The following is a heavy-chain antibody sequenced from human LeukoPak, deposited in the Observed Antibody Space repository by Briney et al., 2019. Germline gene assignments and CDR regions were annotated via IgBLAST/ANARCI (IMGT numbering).Heavy chain of an antibody. V-gene: IGHV1-58*02. D-gene: IGHD1-26*01. Sequence: GTSVKVSCKASGFTFTPSAMQWVRQARGQRLEWIGWIFVGSGNTNYAQKFQERVTITSDMSTNTAYMELSGLKSEDTAVYYCAAREVAGATLFDYWGQGTLVTVSS. CDR1: GFTFTPSA. CDR2: IFVGSGNT. CDR3: AAREVAGATLFDY. J-gene: IGHJ4*02.